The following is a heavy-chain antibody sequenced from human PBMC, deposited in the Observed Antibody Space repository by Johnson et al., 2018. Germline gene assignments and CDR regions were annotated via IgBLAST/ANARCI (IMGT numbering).Heavy chain of an antibody. V-gene: IGHV3-49*03. CDR2: IRSKAYGGTT. D-gene: IGHD2-21*02. Sequence: EVQLVESGGGLVQXGRSLRLXCTASGFTFGDYAMSWFRQAPGKGLEWVGFIRSKAYGGTTEYAASVKGRFTISRDDSKSIAYLQMNSLKTEDTAVYYCTRDCGGDCYSRNDAFDIWGQGTMVTVSS. CDR1: GFTFGDYA. CDR3: TRDCGGDCYSRNDAFDI. J-gene: IGHJ3*02.